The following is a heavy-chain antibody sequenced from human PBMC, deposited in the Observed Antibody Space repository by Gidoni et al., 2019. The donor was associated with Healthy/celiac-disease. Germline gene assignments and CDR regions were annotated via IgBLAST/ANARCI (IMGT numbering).Heavy chain of an antibody. Sequence: QVQLVQSGAEVKKPGASVKVSCKASGYTFTSYAMHWVRQAPGQRLEWMGWINAGNGNTKYSQKFQGRVTITRDTSASTAYMELSSLRSEDTAVYYCARHPADYGNWFDPWGQGTLVTVSS. CDR3: ARHPADYGNWFDP. J-gene: IGHJ5*02. CDR1: GYTFTSYA. CDR2: INAGNGNT. D-gene: IGHD3-16*01. V-gene: IGHV1-3*01.